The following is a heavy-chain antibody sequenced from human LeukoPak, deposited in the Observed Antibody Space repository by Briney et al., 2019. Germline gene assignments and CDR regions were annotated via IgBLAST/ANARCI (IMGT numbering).Heavy chain of an antibody. CDR3: AKDRNAWPTNFDC. V-gene: IGHV3-23*01. D-gene: IGHD5-24*01. CDR1: GFTFSTYA. Sequence: PGGSLRLFCAASGFTFSTYALNWVRQAPGKGLEWVSAISSSGGTTYYADSVKGRFSISRDNSKNTLYLRMNSLRAEDTAIYYCAKDRNAWPTNFDCGGEGTLVTVSA. CDR2: ISSSGGTT. J-gene: IGHJ4*02.